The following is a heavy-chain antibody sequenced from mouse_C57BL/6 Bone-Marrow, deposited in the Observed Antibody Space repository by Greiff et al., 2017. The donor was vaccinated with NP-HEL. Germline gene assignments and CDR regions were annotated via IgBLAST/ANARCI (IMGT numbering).Heavy chain of an antibody. Sequence: VQLQQSGPELVKPGASVKISCKASGYAFSSSWMNWVKQRPGKGLEWIGRSYPGDGDTNYNGKFKGKATLTADKSSSTAYMQLSSLTSEDSAVYFCARSRWDAYAMDYWGQGTSVTVSS. CDR3: ARSRWDAYAMDY. CDR1: GYAFSSSW. D-gene: IGHD4-1*01. J-gene: IGHJ4*01. CDR2: SYPGDGDT. V-gene: IGHV1-82*01.